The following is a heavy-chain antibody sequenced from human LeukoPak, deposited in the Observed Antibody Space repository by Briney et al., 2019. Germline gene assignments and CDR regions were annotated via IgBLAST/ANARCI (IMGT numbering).Heavy chain of an antibody. D-gene: IGHD6-13*01. V-gene: IGHV3-23*01. Sequence: GGSLRLSCAASGFTFSSYAMSWVRQAPGKGLEWVSAISGSGGSTYYADSVKGRFTISRDNSKNTLYLQMNSLRAEDTALYYCAKEGLVGSSLKNYFDYWGQGTLVTVSS. CDR2: ISGSGGST. J-gene: IGHJ4*02. CDR1: GFTFSSYA. CDR3: AKEGLVGSSLKNYFDY.